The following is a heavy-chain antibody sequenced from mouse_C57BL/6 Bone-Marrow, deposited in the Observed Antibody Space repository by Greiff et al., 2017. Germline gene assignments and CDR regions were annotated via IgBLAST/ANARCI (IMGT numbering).Heavy chain of an antibody. D-gene: IGHD2-4*01. CDR1: GYTFTSYG. Sequence: VQRVESGAELARPGASVKLSCKASGYTFTSYGISWVKQRTGQGLEWIGEIYPRSGNTYYNEKVKGKATLTADKSSSTAYMELRSLTSENSTVYFCTRATMITQFAYWGQGTLVTVSA. CDR2: IYPRSGNT. CDR3: TRATMITQFAY. J-gene: IGHJ3*01. V-gene: IGHV1-81*01.